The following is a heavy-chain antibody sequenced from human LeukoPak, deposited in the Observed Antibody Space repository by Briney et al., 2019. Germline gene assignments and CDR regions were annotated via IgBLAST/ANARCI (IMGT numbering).Heavy chain of an antibody. V-gene: IGHV1-18*01. J-gene: IGHJ6*02. CDR2: ISAYNGNT. CDR3: ARDRETTVTPTGGWTYYLYGMDV. D-gene: IGHD4-17*01. CDR1: GYTFSSYG. Sequence: ASVKVSCKASGYTFSSYGISWVRQAPGQGLEWVGWISAYNGNTNYAKKLQGRVTMTTDTSTSTAYMELRSLRSDDTAVYYCARDRETTVTPTGGWTYYLYGMDVWGQGTTVTVSS.